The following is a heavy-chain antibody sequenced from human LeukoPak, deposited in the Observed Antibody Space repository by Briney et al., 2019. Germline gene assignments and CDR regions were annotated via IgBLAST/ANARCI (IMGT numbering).Heavy chain of an antibody. Sequence: SETLSFTCTVSGYSIRNGYNWGWIRLSPGKGLEWLGSIYESGSTYDKPSLKGRVTLSIDTSKNQFSLKLSSVTAADTAVYYCARRIDYFDYWGQGTLVTVSS. D-gene: IGHD3-16*02. J-gene: IGHJ4*02. V-gene: IGHV4-38-2*02. CDR3: ARRIDYFDY. CDR2: IYESGST. CDR1: GYSIRNGYN.